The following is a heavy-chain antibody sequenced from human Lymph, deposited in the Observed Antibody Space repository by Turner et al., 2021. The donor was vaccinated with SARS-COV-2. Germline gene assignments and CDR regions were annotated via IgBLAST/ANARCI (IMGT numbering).Heavy chain of an antibody. CDR3: ARYASGGYFYYGMDV. Sequence: QVQLVASGGGVVQPGRSLRLRCAASGFTFSPYAIYWVRQAPGKGLEWVAVISYDGSNKYYADSVKSRFTSSRNNSKNTLYLQMNSLRAEDTAVYYGARYASGGYFYYGMDVWGQGTTVTVSS. CDR2: ISYDGSNK. V-gene: IGHV3-30*04. D-gene: IGHD3-10*01. CDR1: GFTFSPYA. J-gene: IGHJ6*02.